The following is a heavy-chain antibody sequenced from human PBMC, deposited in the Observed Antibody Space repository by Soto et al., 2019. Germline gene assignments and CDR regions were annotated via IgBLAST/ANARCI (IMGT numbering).Heavy chain of an antibody. CDR1: GWSFSGYY. CDR3: ARADYGDYGVVVDY. Sequence: SETLSLTCAFYGWSFSGYYWSWIRQPPGKGLEWIGEINHSGSTNYNPSLKSRVTISVDTSKNQFSLKLSSVTAADTAVYYCARADYGDYGVVVDYWGQGTLVTVSS. V-gene: IGHV4-34*01. D-gene: IGHD4-17*01. J-gene: IGHJ4*02. CDR2: INHSGST.